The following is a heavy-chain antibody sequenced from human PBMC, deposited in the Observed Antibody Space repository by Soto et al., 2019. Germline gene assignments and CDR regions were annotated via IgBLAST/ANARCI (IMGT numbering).Heavy chain of an antibody. CDR2: VFDSGST. CDR3: VRARPTFGNWFDP. Sequence: SETLSLTCSVPGASITTYYWNWIRQSPEKGLEWIGYVFDSGSTNYSPSLKSRVTISLDTSKNQFSLKLASVTAADTAVYFCVRARPTFGNWFDPWGPGILVT. CDR1: GASITTYY. D-gene: IGHD3-16*01. V-gene: IGHV4-59*01. J-gene: IGHJ5*02.